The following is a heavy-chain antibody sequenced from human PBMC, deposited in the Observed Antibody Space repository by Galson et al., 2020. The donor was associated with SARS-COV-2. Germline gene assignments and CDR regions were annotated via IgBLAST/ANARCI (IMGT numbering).Heavy chain of an antibody. Sequence: ASVKVSCTTSGYTFATYGVAWVRQAPGQGLEWMGWISAYNGDTNYAQSLQGRVSMATDTSTSTAYMELRNLISDDTAVYYCARVEAVWYADYWGQGTLVTVSS. CDR1: GYTFATYG. CDR2: ISAYNGDT. V-gene: IGHV1-18*01. J-gene: IGHJ4*02. CDR3: ARVEAVWYADY. D-gene: IGHD6-13*01.